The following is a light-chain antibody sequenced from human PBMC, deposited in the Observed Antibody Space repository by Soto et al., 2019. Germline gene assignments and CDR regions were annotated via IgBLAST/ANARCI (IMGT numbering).Light chain of an antibody. CDR3: QQVDHYPST. Sequence: IQLTQSPSSLSASVGERVAITCRASQDISSYLAWYQQKPGKAPKLLIYAASTLQSGVPSRFSGSGSGTDFTLSISSLQPEDFASYYCQQVDHYPSTFAGGTKVEIK. J-gene: IGKJ4*01. CDR2: AAS. CDR1: QDISSY. V-gene: IGKV1-9*01.